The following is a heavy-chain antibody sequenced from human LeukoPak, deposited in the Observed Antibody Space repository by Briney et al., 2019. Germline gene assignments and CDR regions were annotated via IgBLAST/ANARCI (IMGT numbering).Heavy chain of an antibody. D-gene: IGHD1-26*01. J-gene: IGHJ4*02. CDR3: ARDSGSYWGGFDY. CDR1: GYTFTGYY. CDR2: INPNSGGT. Sequence: ASVKVSCKASGYTFTGYYMHWVRQAPGEGLEWMGWINPNSGGTNYAQKFQGRVTMTRDTSISTAYMELSRLRSDDTAVYYCARDSGSYWGGFDYWGQGTLVTVPS. V-gene: IGHV1-2*02.